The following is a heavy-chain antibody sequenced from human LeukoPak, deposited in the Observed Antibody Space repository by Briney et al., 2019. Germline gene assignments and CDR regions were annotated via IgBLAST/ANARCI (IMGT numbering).Heavy chain of an antibody. CDR3: ARVSLAGDFYDFWSGYYGHQNWLDP. D-gene: IGHD3-3*01. CDR2: IYYSGST. CDR1: RGSISSYY. J-gene: IGHJ5*02. V-gene: IGHV4-59*01. Sequence: KPSETLSLTCTVSRGSISSYYWSWIRQPPGKGLEWIGYIYYSGSTNYNPSLKSRVTISVDTSKNLFSLKLSSVTAADTAVYYCARVSLAGDFYDFWSGYYGHQNWLDPWGQGTLVTVSS.